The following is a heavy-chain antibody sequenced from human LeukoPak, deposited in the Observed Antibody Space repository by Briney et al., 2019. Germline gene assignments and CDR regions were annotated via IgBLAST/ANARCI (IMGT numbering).Heavy chain of an antibody. CDR3: ARGGKRALAGTRSPQYFQH. J-gene: IGHJ1*01. CDR1: GFTFSSYG. D-gene: IGHD6-19*01. CDR2: IRYDGSNK. V-gene: IGHV3-30*02. Sequence: PGGSLRLSCAASGFTFSSYGMHWVRQAPGKGVEWVAYIRYDGSNKYYADSVKGRFTISRDNSKNTLSLQMNSLRAEDTAVYYCARGGKRALAGTRSPQYFQHWGQGTQVTVSS.